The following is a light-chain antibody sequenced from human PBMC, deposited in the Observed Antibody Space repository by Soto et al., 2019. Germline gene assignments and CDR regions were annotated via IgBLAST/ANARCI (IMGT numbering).Light chain of an antibody. J-gene: IGLJ2*01. CDR3: SLYAGSNSVL. CDR1: SSDVGGYNF. V-gene: IGLV2-8*01. CDR2: EVS. Sequence: QSALTQPPSASGSPGQSVTISCTGTSSDVGGYNFVSWYQQHPGKAPKLIIYEVSKRPSGVPDRFSGSKSGNTASLTVSGLQAEDEADYFCSLYAGSNSVLFGGGTKLTVL.